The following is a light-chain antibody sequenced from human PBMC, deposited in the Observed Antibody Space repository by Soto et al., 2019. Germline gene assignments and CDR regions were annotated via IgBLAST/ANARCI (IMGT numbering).Light chain of an antibody. J-gene: IGKJ1*01. Sequence: DVVLTQTPLSSPVTLGQPASISCRSSQSLVYSDGNTYLSWLQQRPGQSPRLLIYQISNRFSGVPDRFSGSGAGTDFTLTISRVEAEDVGVYYCMQFAHFPRTFGQGTKVELK. CDR1: QSLVYSDGNTY. V-gene: IGKV2-24*01. CDR2: QIS. CDR3: MQFAHFPRT.